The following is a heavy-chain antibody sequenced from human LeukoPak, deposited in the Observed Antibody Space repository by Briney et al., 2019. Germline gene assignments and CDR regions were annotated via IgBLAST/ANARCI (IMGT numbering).Heavy chain of an antibody. J-gene: IGHJ6*02. Sequence: GGSLRLSCAASGFTFSSYGMHWVRQAPGKGLEWVAVIWYDGSNKYYVDSVKGRFTISRDNSKNTLYLQMNSLRAEDTAVYYCARDRDYYDSSGYYFLYYYYGMDVWGQGTTVTVSS. CDR1: GFTFSSYG. V-gene: IGHV3-33*01. CDR2: IWYDGSNK. D-gene: IGHD3-22*01. CDR3: ARDRDYYDSSGYYFLYYYYGMDV.